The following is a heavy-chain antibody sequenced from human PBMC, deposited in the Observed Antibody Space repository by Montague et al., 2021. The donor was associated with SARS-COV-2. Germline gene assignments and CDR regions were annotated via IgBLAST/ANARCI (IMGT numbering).Heavy chain of an antibody. D-gene: IGHD3-10*01. CDR1: GDSISSSNYY. CDR2: MYYSGST. V-gene: IGHV4-39*07. J-gene: IGHJ6*02. CDR3: ARDYIVLQGVTKGMDV. Sequence: SETLSLTCTVSGDSISSSNYYWGWIRQPPGKGLEWIGNMYYSGSTYNNPSLKSRVTISKDTSKNQFSLKLSSVTAADTAVYYCARDYIVLQGVTKGMDVWGQGATVTVSS.